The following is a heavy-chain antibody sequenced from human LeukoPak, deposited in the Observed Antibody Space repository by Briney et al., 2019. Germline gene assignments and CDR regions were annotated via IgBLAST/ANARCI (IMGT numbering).Heavy chain of an antibody. CDR3: AKDRGVVVVAAIELDY. Sequence: GRSLRLSCAASGFTFDDYAMHWVRQAPGKGLEWVSGISWNSGSIGYADSVKGRFTISRDNAKNSLYLQMNSLRAEDTALYYCAKDRGVVVVAAIELDYWGQGTLVTVSS. CDR1: GFTFDDYA. CDR2: ISWNSGSI. V-gene: IGHV3-9*01. J-gene: IGHJ4*02. D-gene: IGHD2-15*01.